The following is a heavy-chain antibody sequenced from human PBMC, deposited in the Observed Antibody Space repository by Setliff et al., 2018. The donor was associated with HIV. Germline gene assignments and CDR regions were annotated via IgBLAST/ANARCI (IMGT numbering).Heavy chain of an antibody. Sequence: GASLKISCKGSGYSFTSYWISWVRQMPGKGLEWMGRIDPSDSYTNYSPSFQGHVTIAADKSISTAYLQWSSLKASDTAMYYCATTRGYCSGGSCYSPPYMDVWGKGTTVTVSS. V-gene: IGHV5-10-1*01. J-gene: IGHJ6*03. CDR3: ATTRGYCSGGSCYSPPYMDV. D-gene: IGHD2-15*01. CDR2: IDPSDSYT. CDR1: GYSFTSYW.